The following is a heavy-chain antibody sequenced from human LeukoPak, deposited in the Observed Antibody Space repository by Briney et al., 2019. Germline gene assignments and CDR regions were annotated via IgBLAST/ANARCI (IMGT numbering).Heavy chain of an antibody. CDR3: AGGSGWVTDS. J-gene: IGHJ4*02. D-gene: IGHD6-19*01. Sequence: PGGSLRLSCAASGFTFSTYAMHWVRQAPGKGLEWVAVISYDGSNKYYADSVKGRFTISRDNSKNTLYLQINSLRAEDTAVYFCAGGSGWVTDSWGQGTLVTVSA. CDR1: GFTFSTYA. CDR2: ISYDGSNK. V-gene: IGHV3-30-3*01.